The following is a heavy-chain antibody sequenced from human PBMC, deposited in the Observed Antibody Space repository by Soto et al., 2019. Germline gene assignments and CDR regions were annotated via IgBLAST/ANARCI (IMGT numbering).Heavy chain of an antibody. CDR1: CYTFTSYA. Sequence: ALVQVSCQASCYTFTSYAMHWVRQAPGQRLEWMGWINAGNGNTKYSQKFQGRVTITTDTSASTAYMELSSLRSEDTAVYYCARDGSDTAMVKLLLKYYYYGMDVWGQGTTVTV. CDR3: ARDGSDTAMVKLLLKYYYYGMDV. D-gene: IGHD5-18*01. J-gene: IGHJ6*02. V-gene: IGHV1-3*01. CDR2: INAGNGNT.